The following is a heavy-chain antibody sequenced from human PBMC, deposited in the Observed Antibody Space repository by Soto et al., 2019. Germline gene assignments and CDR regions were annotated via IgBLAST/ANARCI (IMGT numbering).Heavy chain of an antibody. V-gene: IGHV3-48*02. CDR2: ISISSDSR. D-gene: IGHD2-8*01. CDR3: AREKFCKNGVCAYHDYGMDV. Sequence: PGGSLRLSCAASGFTFSGYSMNWVRRSPGKGLEWVSYISISSDSRYYADSVKGRFTISRDNAKKSLYLQMNSLRDEDTAVYYCAREKFCKNGVCAYHDYGMDVWGQGTTVTVSS. J-gene: IGHJ6*02. CDR1: GFTFSGYS.